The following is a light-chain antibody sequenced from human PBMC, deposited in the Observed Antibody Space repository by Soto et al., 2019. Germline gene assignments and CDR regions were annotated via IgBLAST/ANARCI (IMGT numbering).Light chain of an antibody. CDR3: QQHNCYSQT. CDR1: QSVSSSY. V-gene: IGKV3-20*01. CDR2: GAS. J-gene: IGKJ1*01. Sequence: EIGLTQSPCTLSLSPGERATLSCRASQSVSSSYLAWYQQKPGQAPRLLIYGASSRATGIPDRFSGSGSGTDFTLTISILEPEDVATDYYQQHNCYSQTFGQGTKVDIK.